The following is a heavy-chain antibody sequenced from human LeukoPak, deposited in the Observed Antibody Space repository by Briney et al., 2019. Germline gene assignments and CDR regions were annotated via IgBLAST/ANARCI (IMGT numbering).Heavy chain of an antibody. CDR1: GGSISSGSYY. D-gene: IGHD6-6*01. CDR3: ARDHSSSHAFDI. CDR2: IYTSGST. J-gene: IGHJ3*02. V-gene: IGHV4-61*02. Sequence: SQTLSLTCTVSGGSISSGSYYWSWIRQPAGKGLEWIGRIYTSGSTNYNPSLKSRVTISVDTSKTQFSLKLSSVTAADTAVYYCARDHSSSHAFDIWGQGTIVTVSS.